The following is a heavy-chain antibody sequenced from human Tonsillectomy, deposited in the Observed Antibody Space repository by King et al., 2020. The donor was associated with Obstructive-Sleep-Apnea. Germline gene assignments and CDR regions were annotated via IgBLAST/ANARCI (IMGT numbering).Heavy chain of an antibody. J-gene: IGHJ4*02. CDR3: AREEYYFDGSGYYHSDY. D-gene: IGHD3-22*01. Sequence: QLVQSGAEVKKPGASVKVSCKTSGYTFTGYGINWVRQAPGQGLEWMGWISPHNGKTNYAQKVQGRVNMTTDTSTTTAYMELRSLRSDDTAVYYCAREEYYFDGSGYYHSDYWGQGTLVTVSS. V-gene: IGHV1-18*01. CDR1: GYTFTGYG. CDR2: ISPHNGKT.